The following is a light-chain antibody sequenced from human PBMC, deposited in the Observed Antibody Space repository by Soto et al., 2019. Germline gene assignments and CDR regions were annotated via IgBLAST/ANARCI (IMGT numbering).Light chain of an antibody. Sequence: DRVLTQSPLSLPVTPGEPASISCRSSQSLLHSNGYNYLDWYLKKPGQSPQLLIYLGSNRASGVPDRFSGSGSGTDFTLKISRVEAEDVGVYYCMQALQTPLTFGQGTKVDIK. J-gene: IGKJ1*01. CDR1: QSLLHSNGYNY. V-gene: IGKV2-28*01. CDR3: MQALQTPLT. CDR2: LGS.